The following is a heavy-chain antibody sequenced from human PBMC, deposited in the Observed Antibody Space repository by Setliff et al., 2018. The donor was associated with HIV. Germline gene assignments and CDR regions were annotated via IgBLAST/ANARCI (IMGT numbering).Heavy chain of an antibody. D-gene: IGHD3-3*01. CDR2: IWYDGSNK. J-gene: IGHJ3*02. Sequence: PGGSLRLSCAASGFTFSSYGIHWVRQAPGKGLEWVALIWYDGSNKYYADSVKGRFTISRDNSKNTLYLQMSSLRAEDTAVYYCAKDRLEWLAPDGFDIWGRGTMVTVSS. CDR1: GFTFSSYG. CDR3: AKDRLEWLAPDGFDI. V-gene: IGHV3-33*06.